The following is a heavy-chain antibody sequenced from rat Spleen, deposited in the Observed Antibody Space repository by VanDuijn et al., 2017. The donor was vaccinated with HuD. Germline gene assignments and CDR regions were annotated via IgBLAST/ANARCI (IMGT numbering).Heavy chain of an antibody. CDR3: ARERNWERYFDY. D-gene: IGHD5-1*01. V-gene: IGHV5-19*01. J-gene: IGHJ2*01. CDR1: GFTFSNYG. CDR2: ISPSGDVT. Sequence: EVQLVESGGGLVQPGRSLKLSCAASGFTFSNYGMHWIRQAPAKGLEWVASISPSGDVTYYRDSVKGRFTISRDNAKSTVDMQLSSLRSEDTAMYFCARERNWERYFDYWGQGVMVTVSS.